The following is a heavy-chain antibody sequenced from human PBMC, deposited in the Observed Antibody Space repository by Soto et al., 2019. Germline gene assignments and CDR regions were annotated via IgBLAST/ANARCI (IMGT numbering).Heavy chain of an antibody. Sequence: GASVKVSCKASGYTFTVYYMHWVRQAPGQGLEWMGWINPNSGGTNYAQKFQGWVTMTRDTSISTAYMELSRLRSDDTAVYYCARSPFGYYYDSSGYHLDYWGQGTLVTVSS. CDR1: GYTFTVYY. D-gene: IGHD3-22*01. CDR2: INPNSGGT. CDR3: ARSPFGYYYDSSGYHLDY. V-gene: IGHV1-2*04. J-gene: IGHJ4*02.